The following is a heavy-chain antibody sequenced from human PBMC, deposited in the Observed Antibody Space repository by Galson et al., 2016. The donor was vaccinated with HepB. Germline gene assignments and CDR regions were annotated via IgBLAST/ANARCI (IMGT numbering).Heavy chain of an antibody. CDR1: GYTFTSYG. D-gene: IGHD3-10*01. CDR2: INSYNGNT. Sequence: SVKVSCKASGYTFTSYGISWVRQAPGQGLEWMGWINSYNGNTNYAHKLQGRVTMTTDTSTSTAYMELRSLRSDDTAVYYCAGHYGSGSSNWFDPWGQGTLVTVSS. V-gene: IGHV1-18*04. CDR3: AGHYGSGSSNWFDP. J-gene: IGHJ5*02.